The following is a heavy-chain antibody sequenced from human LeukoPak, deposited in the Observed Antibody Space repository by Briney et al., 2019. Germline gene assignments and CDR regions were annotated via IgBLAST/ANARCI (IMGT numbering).Heavy chain of an antibody. Sequence: VASVKVSCKASGGTFSSYAISWVRQAPGQGLEWMGGIIPIFGTANYAQKFQGRVTITADESTSTVYMELSSQRSEDTAVYYCARDSEVRRNLWHYWGQGTLVTVSS. V-gene: IGHV1-69*13. J-gene: IGHJ4*02. CDR1: GGTFSSYA. CDR2: IIPIFGTA. D-gene: IGHD3-10*01. CDR3: ARDSEVRRNLWHY.